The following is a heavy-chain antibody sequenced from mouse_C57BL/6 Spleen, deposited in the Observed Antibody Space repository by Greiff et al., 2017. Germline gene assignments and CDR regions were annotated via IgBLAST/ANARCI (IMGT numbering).Heavy chain of an antibody. CDR3: AREDD. CDR2: IHPNGGST. Sequence: QVKLQQPGAELVKPGASVKLSCKASGYTFTSYGMHWVKQRPGQGLEWIGMIHPNGGSTINNENFKSKSTLTVDKSDSTAYLQLISLTSEDSAVYYCAREDDWGQGTSVTVSA. V-gene: IGHV1-64*01. CDR1: GYTFTSYG. J-gene: IGHJ4*01.